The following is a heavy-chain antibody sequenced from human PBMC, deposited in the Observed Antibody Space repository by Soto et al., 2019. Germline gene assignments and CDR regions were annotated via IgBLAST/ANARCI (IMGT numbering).Heavy chain of an antibody. D-gene: IGHD3-22*01. CDR2: VNHNRRT. CDR1: GESFSGNF. Sequence: PSETLSLTCAVYGESFSGNFWSWIRQPPGKGLEGIGDVNHNRRTNYNPSLKSRVTMSVDTYKNQIYLNLTSVTAADTAVDYCARQEVDYYENIGYYFHHWGQGILVTVSS. V-gene: IGHV4-34*10. J-gene: IGHJ1*01. CDR3: ARQEVDYYENIGYYFHH.